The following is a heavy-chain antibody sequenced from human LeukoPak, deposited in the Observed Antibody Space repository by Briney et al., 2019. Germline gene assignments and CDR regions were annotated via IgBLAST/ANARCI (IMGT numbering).Heavy chain of an antibody. V-gene: IGHV1-18*01. CDR2: ISAYNGNT. D-gene: IGHD2-15*01. Sequence: VASVKVSCKASGYTFTSYGISWVRQAPGQGLEWMGWISAYNGNTNYAQKLQGRVTMTTDTSTSTAYMELRSLRSDDTAVYYRAREESGSVSRYMDVWGKGTTVTVSS. CDR3: AREESGSVSRYMDV. J-gene: IGHJ6*03. CDR1: GYTFTSYG.